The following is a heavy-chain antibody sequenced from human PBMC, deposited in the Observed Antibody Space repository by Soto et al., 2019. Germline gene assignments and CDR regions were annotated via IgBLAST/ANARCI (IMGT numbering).Heavy chain of an antibody. CDR1: GASISSGGYY. CDR2: IYYSGYT. J-gene: IGHJ2*01. D-gene: IGHD3-10*01. Sequence: QVQLQESGPGLVKPSQTLSLTCTVSGASISSGGYYWGWVRQHPGEGLEWIGYIYYSGYTYYNPSLKGRVRSSVDTSKNPFSLELSSATAGDTVVYYCARETSGSGSYLDPTLNWFYDVWGRGTLVTVSS. CDR3: ARETSGSGSYLDPTLNWFYDV. V-gene: IGHV4-31*03.